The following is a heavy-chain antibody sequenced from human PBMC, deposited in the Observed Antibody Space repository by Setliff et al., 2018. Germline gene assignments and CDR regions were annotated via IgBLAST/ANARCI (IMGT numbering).Heavy chain of an antibody. Sequence: SETLSLTCTVSGGSISTSSYYWGWIRQPPGKGLEWIGSIYYSGSTYYNPSLKSRVTISVDTSKKQFSLKLSSVTAADTAVYYCARGRRWLVPHFDYWGQGTLVTVSS. CDR2: IYYSGST. J-gene: IGHJ4*02. CDR3: ARGRRWLVPHFDY. CDR1: GGSISTSSYY. V-gene: IGHV4-39*07. D-gene: IGHD6-19*01.